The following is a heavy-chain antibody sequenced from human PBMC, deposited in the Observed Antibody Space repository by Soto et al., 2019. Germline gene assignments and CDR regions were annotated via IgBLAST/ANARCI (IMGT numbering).Heavy chain of an antibody. CDR2: IYYSGST. D-gene: IGHD3-10*01. J-gene: IGHJ6*02. CDR1: GGSISSYY. V-gene: IGHV4-59*01. Sequence: LSLTCTVSGGSISSYYWSWIRQPPGKGLEWIGYIYYSGSTNYNPSLKSRVTISVDTSKNQFSLKLSSVTAADTAAYYCARSRITMVRGVLLDYYGMDVWGQGTTVTVSS. CDR3: ARSRITMVRGVLLDYYGMDV.